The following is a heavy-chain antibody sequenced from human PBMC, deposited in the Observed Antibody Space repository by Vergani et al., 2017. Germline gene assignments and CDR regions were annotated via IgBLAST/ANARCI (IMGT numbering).Heavy chain of an antibody. J-gene: IGHJ5*02. CDR2: IYYSGST. CDR1: GGSISSYY. D-gene: IGHD3-10*01. V-gene: IGHV4-59*01. Sequence: QVQLQESGPGLVKPSETLSLTCTVSGGSISSYYWSWIRQPPGKGLEWIGYIYYSGSTNYNPSLKSRVTISVDTSKNQFSLKLSSVTAADTAVYYCASEVSGSYYPSWGQGTLVTVSS. CDR3: ASEVSGSYYPS.